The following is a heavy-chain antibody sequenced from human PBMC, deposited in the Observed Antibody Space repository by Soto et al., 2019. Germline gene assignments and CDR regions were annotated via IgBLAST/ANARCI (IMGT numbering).Heavy chain of an antibody. Sequence: ASVKGSCKASGYTFTGYYMHCVRQAPGQGLEWMGWINPNSGGKNYAQRFQGRVTITRDTSISTAYMELSRLRSDDTVVYYCARETQQLTPYYYYYYGMDVWGQGTTVSVSS. CDR1: GYTFTGYY. D-gene: IGHD6-13*01. J-gene: IGHJ6*02. CDR2: INPNSGGK. CDR3: ARETQQLTPYYYYYYGMDV. V-gene: IGHV1-2*01.